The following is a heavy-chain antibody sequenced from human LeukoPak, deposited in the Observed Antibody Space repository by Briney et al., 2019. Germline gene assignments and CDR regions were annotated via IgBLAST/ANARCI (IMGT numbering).Heavy chain of an antibody. D-gene: IGHD4-17*01. V-gene: IGHV3-53*01. CDR2: IYSGGST. J-gene: IGHJ6*02. CDR3: ARGDYPGGYYYYGMDV. CDR1: GFTVSSNY. Sequence: GGSLRLSCAASGFTVSSNYMSWVRQAPGKGLEWVSVIYSGGSTYYADSVKGRFSISRDNSKNTLYLQMNSLRAEDTAVYYCARGDYPGGYYYYGMDVWGQGTTVTVSS.